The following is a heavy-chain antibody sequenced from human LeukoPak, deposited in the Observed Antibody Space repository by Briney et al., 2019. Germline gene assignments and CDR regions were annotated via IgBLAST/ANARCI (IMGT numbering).Heavy chain of an antibody. V-gene: IGHV1-69*13. J-gene: IGHJ6*03. Sequence: GASVKVSCKASGGTFSSYAISWVRQAPGQGLEWMGGIIPIFGTANYAQKFQGRATITADESTSTAYMELSSLRSEDTAVYYCARNPAFPNYYGSGNYYNSPSYMDVWGKGTTVTVSS. CDR1: GGTFSSYA. CDR2: IIPIFGTA. D-gene: IGHD3-10*01. CDR3: ARNPAFPNYYGSGNYYNSPSYMDV.